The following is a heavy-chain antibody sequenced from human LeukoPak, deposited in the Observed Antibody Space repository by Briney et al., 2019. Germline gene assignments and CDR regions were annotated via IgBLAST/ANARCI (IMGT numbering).Heavy chain of an antibody. CDR2: FSDRGST. CDR1: GASFSTDY. V-gene: IGHV4-4*09. D-gene: IGHD3-3*02. CDR3: AKSHFWSGYASDY. Sequence: SETLSLTCTVSGASFSTDYWYWIRQSPGEGLQWIGCFSDRGSTSYNPSLKSQVALSVDTSKNQFFLSLKSVTAADTAVYYCAKSHFWSGYASDYWGRGILVTVSS. J-gene: IGHJ4*02.